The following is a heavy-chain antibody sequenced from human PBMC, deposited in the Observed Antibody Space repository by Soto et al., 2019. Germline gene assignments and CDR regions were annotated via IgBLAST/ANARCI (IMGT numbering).Heavy chain of an antibody. V-gene: IGHV1-3*01. CDR2: INAGNGNT. Sequence: ASVKVSCKASGYTFTSYAMHWVRQAPGQRLEWMGWINAGNGNTKYSQKFQGRVTITRDTSASTAYMELSSLRSEDTAVYYCARGSGYYNWDDYWGQATLVTVS. CDR1: GYTFTSYA. D-gene: IGHD3-22*01. CDR3: ARGSGYYNWDDY. J-gene: IGHJ4*02.